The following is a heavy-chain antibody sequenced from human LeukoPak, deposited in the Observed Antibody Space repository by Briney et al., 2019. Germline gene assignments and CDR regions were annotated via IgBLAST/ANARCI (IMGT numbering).Heavy chain of an antibody. D-gene: IGHD6-13*01. CDR3: ATETGYSSSWYRY. CDR2: IYYSGST. V-gene: IGHV4-59*12. Sequence: SETLSLTCTVSGGSIGSYYWSWIRQPPGKGLEWIGYIYYSGSTNYNPSLKSRVTISVDTSKNQFSLKLSSVTAADTAVYYCATETGYSSSWYRYWGQGTLVTVSS. CDR1: GGSIGSYY. J-gene: IGHJ4*02.